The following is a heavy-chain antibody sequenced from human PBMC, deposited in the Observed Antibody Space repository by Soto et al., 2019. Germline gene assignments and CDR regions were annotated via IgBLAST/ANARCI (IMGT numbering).Heavy chain of an antibody. V-gene: IGHV1-69*13. J-gene: IGHJ4*02. CDR2: IIPIFGTA. CDR3: ARFITHGGSYYFDY. D-gene: IGHD2-15*01. Sequence: AASVKVSCKASGGTFSSYAISWVRQAPGQGLEWMGGIIPIFGTANYAQKFQGRVTITADESTSTAYMELSSLRSEDTAVYYCARFITHGGSYYFDYWGQGTLVTVSS. CDR1: GGTFSSYA.